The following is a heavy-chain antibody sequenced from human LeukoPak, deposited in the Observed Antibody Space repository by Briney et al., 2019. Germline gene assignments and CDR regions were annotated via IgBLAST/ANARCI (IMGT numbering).Heavy chain of an antibody. CDR2: IIPIFGTA. CDR3: ARVGIAARHYYYYGMDV. V-gene: IGHV1-69*13. J-gene: IGHJ6*02. Sequence: SVKVSCKASGGTFSSYAISWVRQAPGQGLEWKGGIIPIFGTAKYTQKFQGRVTITADESTSTAYMELSSLRSEDTAVYYCARVGIAARHYYYYGMDVWGQGTTVTVSS. D-gene: IGHD6-6*01. CDR1: GGTFSSYA.